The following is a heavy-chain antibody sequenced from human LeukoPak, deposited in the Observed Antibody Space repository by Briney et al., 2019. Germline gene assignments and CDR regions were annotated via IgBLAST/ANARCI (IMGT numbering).Heavy chain of an antibody. CDR3: ARDKFDRFYYYYMDV. J-gene: IGHJ6*03. V-gene: IGHV3-21*01. CDR1: GFTFSSYS. Sequence: GGSLRLSCAASGFTFSSYSMNWVRQAPGKGLEWVSSISSSSSYIYYADSVKGRLTISRDNAKNSLYLQMNSLRAEDTAVYYCARDKFDRFYYYYMDVWGKGTTVTISS. D-gene: IGHD3-10*01. CDR2: ISSSSSYI.